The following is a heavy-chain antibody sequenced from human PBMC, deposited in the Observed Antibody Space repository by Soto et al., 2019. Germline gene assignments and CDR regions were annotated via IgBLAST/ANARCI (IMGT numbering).Heavy chain of an antibody. CDR1: GDTFSSYA. Sequence: QVQLVQPGAEVKKPGSSVKVSCKASGDTFSSYAINWVRQAPGQGLEWMGGIIPMFGTANYAQKFKGRVTITAGESTSTVYLEVSSLRSEDTAVYYCARVGPAHYYDSSGYYSPLDYWGQGTLVTVSS. D-gene: IGHD3-22*01. CDR3: ARVGPAHYYDSSGYYSPLDY. V-gene: IGHV1-69*01. J-gene: IGHJ4*02. CDR2: IIPMFGTA.